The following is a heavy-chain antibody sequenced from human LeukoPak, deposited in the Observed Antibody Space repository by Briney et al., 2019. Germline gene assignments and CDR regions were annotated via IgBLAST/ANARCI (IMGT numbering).Heavy chain of an antibody. J-gene: IGHJ4*02. Sequence: GGSLRLSCAASGFTFSSYGMHWVRQAPGKGLEWVAVISYDGSNKYYADSVKGRFTISRDNSKNTLYLQMNSLRAADTAIYYCAKVQEMDTILPPFHYWGQGTLVTVSS. CDR2: ISYDGSNK. V-gene: IGHV3-30*18. CDR3: AKVQEMDTILPPFHY. D-gene: IGHD5-24*01. CDR1: GFTFSSYG.